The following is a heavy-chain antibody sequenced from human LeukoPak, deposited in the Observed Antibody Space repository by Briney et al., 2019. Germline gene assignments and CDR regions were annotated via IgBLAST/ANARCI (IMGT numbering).Heavy chain of an antibody. CDR3: AGARDSSGWYRAYFDY. CDR2: IKQDGSDK. D-gene: IGHD6-19*01. V-gene: IGHV3-7*01. Sequence: GGSLRLSRAASGFIFSSYWMNWVRQAPGKGLEWVANIKQDGSDKYYVDSVKGRFTISRDNAKNSLYLQMNSLRADDTAVYYCAGARDSSGWYRAYFDYWGQGTLVTVSS. CDR1: GFIFSSYW. J-gene: IGHJ4*02.